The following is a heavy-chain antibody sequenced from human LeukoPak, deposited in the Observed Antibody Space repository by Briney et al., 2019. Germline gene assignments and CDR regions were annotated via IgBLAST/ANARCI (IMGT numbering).Heavy chain of an antibody. CDR2: IKQDGSEK. V-gene: IGHV3-7*01. Sequence: PGGSLRLSCAASGFTFSSYWMSWVRQAPGKGLEWVANIKQDGSEKYYVDSVKGRFTISGDNAKNSLYLQMNSLRAEDTAVYYCAGSYYDFWSGYFSDYYYYYMDVWGKGTTVTVSS. CDR1: GFTFSSYW. J-gene: IGHJ6*03. D-gene: IGHD3-3*01. CDR3: AGSYYDFWSGYFSDYYYYYMDV.